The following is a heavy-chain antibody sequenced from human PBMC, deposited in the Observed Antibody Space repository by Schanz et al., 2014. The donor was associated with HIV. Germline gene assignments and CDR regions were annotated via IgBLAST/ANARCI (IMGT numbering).Heavy chain of an antibody. Sequence: EVQLLDSGGGLVQPGGSLRLSCVASGFTFNNYAMTWVRQAPGKGLEWVSSISESGGRSYYADSVNGRFTISRDNSKNTLYLQMTALRTDDTAVYYCAKPEYDSSGNSQSHFDYWGPGTLVTVSS. V-gene: IGHV3-23*01. CDR1: GFTFNNYA. J-gene: IGHJ4*02. CDR3: AKPEYDSSGNSQSHFDY. D-gene: IGHD3-22*01. CDR2: ISESGGRS.